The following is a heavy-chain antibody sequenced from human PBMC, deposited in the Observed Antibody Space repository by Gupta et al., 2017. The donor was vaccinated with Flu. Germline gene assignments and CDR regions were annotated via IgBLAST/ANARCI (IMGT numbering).Heavy chain of an antibody. Sequence: QVQLQESGPGLVKPSETLSLTCTVSGGSISHYYWSWSRQPPGKGLEWIGYIYYTGTTNYIPSLKSRVTISLDTSKNQVSLKLSSATAADTAVYYCARFSYESGGYYRVFDYWGQGTLVTVSS. CDR1: GGSISHYY. D-gene: IGHD3-22*01. CDR3: ARFSYESGGYYRVFDY. V-gene: IGHV4-59*01. J-gene: IGHJ4*02. CDR2: IYYTGTT.